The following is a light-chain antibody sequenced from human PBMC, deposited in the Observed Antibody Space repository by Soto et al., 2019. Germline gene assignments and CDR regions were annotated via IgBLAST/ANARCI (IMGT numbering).Light chain of an antibody. CDR3: QSYDSSLSGWV. CDR2: GNN. J-gene: IGLJ3*02. V-gene: IGLV1-40*01. Sequence: QSVLTQPPSVSGAPGQRVTISCTGSSSNIGAGYGVHWYQQLPGTAPKLLIYGNNNRPSGVPDRFSGSKSGTSASLAITGLQAEDAADYYCQSYDSSLSGWVFGGGTKLTVL. CDR1: SSNIGAGYG.